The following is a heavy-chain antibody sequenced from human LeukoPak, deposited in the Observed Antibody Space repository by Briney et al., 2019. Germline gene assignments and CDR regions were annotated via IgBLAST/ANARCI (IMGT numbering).Heavy chain of an antibody. J-gene: IGHJ4*02. D-gene: IGHD6-19*01. Sequence: GGSLRLSCAASEFNFNSYAMSWVRQALGKGLEWVSTISGNGGSTYYADSVKGWFTISRDNSKNTLYLQMNSLRAEDTAVYYCAKDLGRSGWSDFDYWGQGTLVTVSS. CDR3: AKDLGRSGWSDFDY. CDR1: EFNFNSYA. CDR2: ISGNGGST. V-gene: IGHV3-23*01.